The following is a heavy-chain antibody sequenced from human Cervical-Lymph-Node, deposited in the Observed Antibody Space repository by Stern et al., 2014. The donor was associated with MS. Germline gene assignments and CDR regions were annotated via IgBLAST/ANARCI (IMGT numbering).Heavy chain of an antibody. CDR1: GYAFMNYG. Sequence: VQLEESGSEVKKPGASVKVSCKASGYAFMNYGIAWVRQAPGQGLEWMGWISGYNGNTNYAQSVQGRVTLTTDTSTTTAFMELRSLRSADTAVYHCARTNWGHWFDPWGQGTLVTVSS. V-gene: IGHV1-18*01. D-gene: IGHD7-27*01. CDR2: ISGYNGNT. CDR3: ARTNWGHWFDP. J-gene: IGHJ5*02.